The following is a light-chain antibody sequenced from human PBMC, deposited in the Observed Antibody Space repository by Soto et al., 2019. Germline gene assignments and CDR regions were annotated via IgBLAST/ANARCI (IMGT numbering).Light chain of an antibody. CDR2: GAS. CDR3: QQYAVSPWT. V-gene: IGKV3-20*01. CDR1: QSISSNY. Sequence: EIVLTQSPGTLSLSPGERATLSCRASQSISSNYLAWYQQKPGQAPRLLIYGASNRATGILDRFSGSESGTDFTLTISRLEPEDFAVYFCQQYAVSPWTFGQGTKVEIK. J-gene: IGKJ1*01.